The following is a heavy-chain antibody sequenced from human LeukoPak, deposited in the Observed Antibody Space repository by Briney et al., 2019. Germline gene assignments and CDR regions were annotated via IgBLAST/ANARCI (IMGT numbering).Heavy chain of an antibody. Sequence: GASVKVSCKASGYNFISYYMHWVRQAPGQGLEWMGIINPSGGSTSYAQKFQDRVTMTRDTSTSTVYMELSSLKSEDTAVYYCAREDVGLVDAVRYYYYGMDVWGQGTTVTVSS. CDR1: GYNFISYY. D-gene: IGHD2-8*01. V-gene: IGHV1-46*01. CDR2: INPSGGST. CDR3: AREDVGLVDAVRYYYYGMDV. J-gene: IGHJ6*02.